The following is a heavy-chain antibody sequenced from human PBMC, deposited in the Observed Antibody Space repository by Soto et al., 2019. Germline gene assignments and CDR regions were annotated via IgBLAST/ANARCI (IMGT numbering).Heavy chain of an antibody. CDR1: GDTFTDYY. CDR2: VNPSGGHT. CDR3: ARGGHVVVVTAALDY. J-gene: IGHJ4*02. Sequence: QVQLMQSGAEVKKPGASVKVSCKASGDTFTDYYIHWVRQAPGQGLEWMGTVNPSGGHTTYAQHFLGRVTMTRDSSNSTLYMERTSVTSEDTAIYYCARGGHVVVVTAALDYWGQGTLVTVSS. D-gene: IGHD2-21*02. V-gene: IGHV1-46*01.